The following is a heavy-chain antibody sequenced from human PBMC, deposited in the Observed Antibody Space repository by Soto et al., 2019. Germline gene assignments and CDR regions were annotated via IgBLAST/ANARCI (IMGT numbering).Heavy chain of an antibody. Sequence: SETLSLTCTVSSDSISSYYWSWIRQPPGKRLEWIGYISYSGSTDYNPSLKSRVTISGDTSKNQFSLKVSSVTAADTAVYYCARGTSWQLPFDYWGQGTLVTVLL. J-gene: IGHJ4*02. CDR3: ARGTSWQLPFDY. CDR1: SDSISSYY. V-gene: IGHV4-59*01. CDR2: ISYSGST. D-gene: IGHD6-13*01.